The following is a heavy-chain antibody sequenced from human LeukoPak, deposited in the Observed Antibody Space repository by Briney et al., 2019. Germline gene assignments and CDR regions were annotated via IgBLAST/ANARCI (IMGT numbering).Heavy chain of an antibody. CDR1: GYSISSGYY. D-gene: IGHD1-26*01. CDR3: AREWDYMDV. V-gene: IGHV4-38-2*02. CDR2: IYHSGST. J-gene: IGHJ6*03. Sequence: PSETLSLTCTVSGYSISSGYYWGWIRQPPGKGLEWIGSIYHSGSTYYNPSLKSRVTISVDTSKNQFSLKLSSVTAADTAVYYCAREWDYMDVWGKGTTVTVS.